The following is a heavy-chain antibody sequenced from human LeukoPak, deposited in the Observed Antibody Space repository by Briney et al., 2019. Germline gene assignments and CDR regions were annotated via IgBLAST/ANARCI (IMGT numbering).Heavy chain of an antibody. V-gene: IGHV1-2*02. J-gene: IGHJ4*02. D-gene: IGHD3-3*01. Sequence: GASVKVSCKASGDTFGGYDNNWMRQAPGQGLEWMGWMNPTSGSAYFSQKFQGRVTMTRDTSISTAHMELSRLRSDDTAVYYCARVLEWLQYYFDYWGQGTLVTVSS. CDR3: ARVLEWLQYYFDY. CDR1: GDTFGGYD. CDR2: MNPTSGSA.